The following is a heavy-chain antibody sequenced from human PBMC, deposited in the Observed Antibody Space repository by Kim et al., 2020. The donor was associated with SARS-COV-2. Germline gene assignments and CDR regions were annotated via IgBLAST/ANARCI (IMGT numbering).Heavy chain of an antibody. V-gene: IGHV3-23*01. CDR1: GFTFSSYA. J-gene: IGHJ5*02. D-gene: IGHD2-15*01. CDR2: ISGRGGST. Sequence: GGSLRLSCAASGFTFSSYAMSWVRQAPGKGLEWVSAISGRGGSTYYADSVKGRFTISRDNSKNTLYLQMNSLRAEDTAEYYCAKGVVVVVAATGWFDPWGQGTLVTVSS. CDR3: AKGVVVVVAATGWFDP.